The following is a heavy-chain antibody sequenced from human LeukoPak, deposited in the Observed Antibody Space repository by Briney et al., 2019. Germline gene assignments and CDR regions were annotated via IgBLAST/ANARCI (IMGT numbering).Heavy chain of an antibody. D-gene: IGHD2-21*01. CDR3: AKAPVTSCRGAYCYPFDS. Sequence: GGSLRLSCAASGFTFSSYEMNWVRQAPGKGLEWVSYISSSGTTIYYADSVKGRFTISRDNSKNTLYLQMNSLRAEDAAVYFCAKAPVTSCRGAYCYPFDSWGQGTRVTVSS. J-gene: IGHJ4*02. CDR2: ISSSGTTI. V-gene: IGHV3-48*03. CDR1: GFTFSSYE.